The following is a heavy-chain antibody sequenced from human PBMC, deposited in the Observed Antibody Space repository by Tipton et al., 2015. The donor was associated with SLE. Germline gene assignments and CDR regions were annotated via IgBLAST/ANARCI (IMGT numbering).Heavy chain of an antibody. D-gene: IGHD3-3*01. V-gene: IGHV3-23*01. J-gene: IGHJ3*02. CDR1: GFTFSSYA. Sequence: GSLRLSCAASGFTFSSYAMSWVRQAPGKGLEWVSGISGIGGSSYYADFVKGRFTISRDNSKNTLYLQMNSLRAEDTAVYYCAKEGANDFWSGYHDAFDIWGQGTMVTVSS. CDR3: AKEGANDFWSGYHDAFDI. CDR2: ISGIGGSS.